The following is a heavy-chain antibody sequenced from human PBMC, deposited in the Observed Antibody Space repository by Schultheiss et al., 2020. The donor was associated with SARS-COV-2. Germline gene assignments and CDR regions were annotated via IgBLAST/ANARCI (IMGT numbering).Heavy chain of an antibody. Sequence: SQTLSLTCAVSGGSISSGGYYWSWIRQHPGKGLEWIGYIYYSGSTNYNPSLKSRVTISVDKSKNQFSLKLSTVTAADTAVYYCARGGIVVPAAMLDYWGQGTLVTVSS. D-gene: IGHD2-2*01. CDR3: ARGGIVVPAAMLDY. J-gene: IGHJ4*02. CDR1: GGSISSGGYY. CDR2: IYYSGST. V-gene: IGHV4-31*11.